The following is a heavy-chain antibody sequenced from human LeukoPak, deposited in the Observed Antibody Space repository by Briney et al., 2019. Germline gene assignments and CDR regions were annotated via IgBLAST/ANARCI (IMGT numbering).Heavy chain of an antibody. CDR3: ATYYSDTSARD. CDR1: GHTFTAYY. J-gene: IGHJ4*02. V-gene: IGHV1-2*02. Sequence: ASVTVSCTASGHTFTAYYMFWVRQAPGQGLEWMGWINPSSGGTNYAPKFQGRVTMTRDTSISTAYMELSSLRSDDTAVYFCATYYSDTSARDWGQGTLVTVSS. CDR2: INPSSGGT. D-gene: IGHD3-10*01.